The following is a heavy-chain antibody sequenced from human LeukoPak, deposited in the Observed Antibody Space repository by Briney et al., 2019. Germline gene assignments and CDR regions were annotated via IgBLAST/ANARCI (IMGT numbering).Heavy chain of an antibody. CDR2: IYYSGST. CDR1: GGSISSYY. J-gene: IGHJ4*02. Sequence: PSETLSLTCTVSGGSISSYYWSWIRQPPGKGLEWIGYIYYSGSTNYNPSLKSRVTISVDTSKNQFSLKLSSVTAADTAVYYCARGYRKTYYDFWSGYYTRLPFDYWGQGTLVTVSS. CDR3: ARGYRKTYYDFWSGYYTRLPFDY. V-gene: IGHV4-59*12. D-gene: IGHD3-3*01.